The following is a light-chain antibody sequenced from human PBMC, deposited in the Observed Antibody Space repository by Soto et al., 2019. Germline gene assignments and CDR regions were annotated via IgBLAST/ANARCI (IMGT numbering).Light chain of an antibody. Sequence: EIVMTQSPATLSLSPGERATLSCRASERLTGNLAWYQHRPGQAPRLLIYEVSTRATYIPARFSGRGSRTEFTLTISSLQAEDSAVYYCQQYQDWPRTFGRGTKVDIK. CDR3: QQYQDWPRT. V-gene: IGKV3-15*01. J-gene: IGKJ4*02. CDR1: ERLTGN. CDR2: EVS.